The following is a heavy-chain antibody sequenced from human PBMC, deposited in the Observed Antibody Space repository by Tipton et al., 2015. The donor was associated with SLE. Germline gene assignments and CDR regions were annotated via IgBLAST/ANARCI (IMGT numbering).Heavy chain of an antibody. J-gene: IGHJ2*01. CDR2: INYRGDA. Sequence: LRLSCVASGFTFNSYALSWIRQSPGKGLEWIGEINYRGDANYNPSLKSRVTIPVDTSKNQFSLKLTSVTAADTAVYYFTGGSHPRLWGRGTPVTVSS. V-gene: IGHV4-34*01. CDR3: TGGSHPRL. CDR1: GFTFNSYA.